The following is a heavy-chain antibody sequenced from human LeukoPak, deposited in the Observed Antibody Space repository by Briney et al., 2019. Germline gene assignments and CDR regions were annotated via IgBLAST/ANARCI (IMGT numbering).Heavy chain of an antibody. J-gene: IGHJ4*02. V-gene: IGHV4-34*01. CDR2: INHSGST. Sequence: SETLSLTCAVYGGSFSGYYWSWIRQPPGKGLEWIGEINHSGSTNYNPSLKSRVTISVDTSKNQFSLKLSSVTAADTAVYYCARIMAPRIAAAGIFDYWGQGTLVTVSS. CDR3: ARIMAPRIAAAGIFDY. CDR1: GGSFSGYY. D-gene: IGHD6-13*01.